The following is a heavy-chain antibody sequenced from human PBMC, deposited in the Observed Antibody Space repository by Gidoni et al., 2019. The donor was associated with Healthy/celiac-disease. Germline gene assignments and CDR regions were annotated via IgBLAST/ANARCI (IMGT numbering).Heavy chain of an antibody. Sequence: QLQLQESGPGLVKPSQTLSLTFTVAGGSFSSGGYYWSWIRQHPGKGLEWIGYIYSSGSTYYNPSLKSRVTISVDTSKNQFSLKLSSVTAADTAVYYCASEDYYDSSGYYYGYWGQGTLVTVSS. J-gene: IGHJ4*02. CDR3: ASEDYYDSSGYYYGY. CDR1: GGSFSSGGYY. V-gene: IGHV4-31*03. CDR2: IYSSGST. D-gene: IGHD3-22*01.